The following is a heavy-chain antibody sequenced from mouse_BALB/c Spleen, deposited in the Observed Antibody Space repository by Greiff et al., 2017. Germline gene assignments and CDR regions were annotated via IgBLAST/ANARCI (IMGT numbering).Heavy chain of an antibody. CDR2: IWAGGST. D-gene: IGHD1-1*01. CDR3: ARGYYYGSSPESWFAY. CDR1: GFSLTSYG. J-gene: IGHJ3*01. Sequence: VKLMESGPGLVAPSQSLSITCTVSGFSLTSYGVHWVRQPPGKGLEWLGVIWAGGSTNYNSALMSRLSISKDNSKSQVFLKMNSLQTDDTAMYYCARGYYYGSSPESWFAYWGQGTLVTVSA. V-gene: IGHV2-9*02.